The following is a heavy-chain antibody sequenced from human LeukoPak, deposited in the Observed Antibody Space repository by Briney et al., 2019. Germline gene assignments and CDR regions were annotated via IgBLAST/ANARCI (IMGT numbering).Heavy chain of an antibody. V-gene: IGHV4-34*01. CDR1: GGSFSGYY. D-gene: IGHD5-24*01. J-gene: IGHJ6*03. Sequence: SETLSLTCAVYGGSFSGYYWSWIRQPPGKGLEWIGEINHSGSTNYNPSLNSRVIMSVDTTNNQFSLRLSSVTAADTAIYYCARVGDGYNYFPYYYMDFWGKGTTVIVSS. CDR3: ARVGDGYNYFPYYYMDF. CDR2: INHSGST.